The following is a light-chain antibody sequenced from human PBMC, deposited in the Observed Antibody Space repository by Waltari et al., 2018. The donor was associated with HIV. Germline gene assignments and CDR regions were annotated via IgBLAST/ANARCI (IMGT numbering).Light chain of an antibody. Sequence: SALTQPASVSASPGQSITISCAGTSSAVGSYSLVSWYQQHPDKAPKLIIYGVTKRPSGISNRFSGSKSGNTASLTISGLQAEDEADYYCCSYAGSSTWVFGGGTKLTVL. V-gene: IGLV2-23*02. CDR2: GVT. CDR3: CSYAGSSTWV. CDR1: SSAVGSYSL. J-gene: IGLJ3*02.